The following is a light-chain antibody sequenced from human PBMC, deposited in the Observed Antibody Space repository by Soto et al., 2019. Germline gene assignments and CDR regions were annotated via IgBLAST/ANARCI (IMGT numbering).Light chain of an antibody. CDR2: AAS. CDR1: QSISTY. V-gene: IGKV1-39*01. Sequence: DLQMTQSPSSLSASVGDRVTITCRASQSISTYLNWYQHKPGKAPKVLIYAASSLQSGVPSRFSGSASGTDFTLTISSLQPEDFATYYCQQSSSTPFTFGPGTKVDIK. CDR3: QQSSSTPFT. J-gene: IGKJ3*01.